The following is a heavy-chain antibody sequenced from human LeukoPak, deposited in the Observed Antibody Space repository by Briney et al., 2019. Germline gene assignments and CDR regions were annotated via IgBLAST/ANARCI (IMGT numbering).Heavy chain of an antibody. J-gene: IGHJ4*02. Sequence: VASVKLSCKASGYTFTDYYMHWVRQAPGQGLEWMGWINPNSGGTIYAQKFQGRVTMTRDKSISTAYMELSTLRSDDTAVYYCARERGFDCSGGTCYSTYWGQGTLVTVSS. D-gene: IGHD2-15*01. V-gene: IGHV1-2*02. CDR2: INPNSGGT. CDR3: ARERGFDCSGGTCYSTY. CDR1: GYTFTDYY.